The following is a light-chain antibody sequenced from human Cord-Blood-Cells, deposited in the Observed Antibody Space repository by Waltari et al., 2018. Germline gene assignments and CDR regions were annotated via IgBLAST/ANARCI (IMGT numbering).Light chain of an antibody. J-gene: IGLJ2*01. CDR3: CSYAGSYTYVV. V-gene: IGLV2-11*01. Sequence: QSALTQPRSVSGSPGQSVTISCTGTSSDVGGYNYVSWYQQHPGKAPKLMIYDVCKRPSGVPDRFSGSKSGNTASLTNSGLQAEDEADYYCCSYAGSYTYVVFGGGTKLTVL. CDR2: DVC. CDR1: SSDVGGYNY.